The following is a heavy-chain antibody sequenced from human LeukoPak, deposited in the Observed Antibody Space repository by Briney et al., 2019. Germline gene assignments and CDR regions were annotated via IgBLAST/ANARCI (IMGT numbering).Heavy chain of an antibody. J-gene: IGHJ4*02. CDR3: VRYCSSTTCYTRAVDY. V-gene: IGHV4-38-2*02. D-gene: IGHD2-2*02. Sequence: SETLSLTCTVSGYSITSGYNWAWIRQPPGKVLEWIGSIYHSGSAYYNPSLKSRVTISVDTSKNQFSLKLSSVTAADTAVYYCVRYCSSTTCYTRAVDYWAREPWSPSP. CDR1: GYSITSGYN. CDR2: IYHSGSA.